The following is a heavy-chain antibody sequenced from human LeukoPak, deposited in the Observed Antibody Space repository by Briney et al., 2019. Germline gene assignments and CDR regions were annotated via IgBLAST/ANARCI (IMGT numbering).Heavy chain of an antibody. V-gene: IGHV4-59*01. CDR3: AGDRGGSSGWSESFEY. CDR2: LYHSETT. Sequence: SETLSLTYTVSGGSISSYYWSWIRQSPGKGLEWIGYLYHSETTKYNPSLKSRVTISVDTSKNQLSLHLTSVTAADTAVYYCAGDRGGSSGWSESFEYWGQGTLVTVSS. CDR1: GGSISSYY. D-gene: IGHD6-19*01. J-gene: IGHJ4*02.